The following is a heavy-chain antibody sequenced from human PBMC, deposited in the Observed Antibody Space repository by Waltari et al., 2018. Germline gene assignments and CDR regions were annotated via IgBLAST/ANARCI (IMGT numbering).Heavy chain of an antibody. Sequence: EVQLLESGGDLVQPGGSLRLSCEASGFTFITHAINWVRQAPGKGREWVSFISVRDATYYADAVKGRFTISRDNSDNTVYLQMNSLRADDTAVYYCAKPFYNWDDPLDSWGQGTLVTVSS. V-gene: IGHV3-23*01. D-gene: IGHD1-20*01. CDR1: GFTFITHA. CDR3: AKPFYNWDDPLDS. CDR2: ISVRDAT. J-gene: IGHJ4*02.